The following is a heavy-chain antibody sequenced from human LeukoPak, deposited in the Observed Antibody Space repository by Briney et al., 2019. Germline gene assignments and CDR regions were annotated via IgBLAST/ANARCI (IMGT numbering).Heavy chain of an antibody. Sequence: ASVKVSCNASGYTFTSYYMHWVRQAPGQGLEWMGIINPSGGSTSYAQKFQGRVTMTRDTSTSTVYMELSSLRSEDTAVYYCARRARGLRGAAARMVVWFDPWSQGTLVTVSS. V-gene: IGHV1-46*01. D-gene: IGHD6-13*01. CDR3: ARRARGLRGAAARMVVWFDP. J-gene: IGHJ5*02. CDR1: GYTFTSYY. CDR2: INPSGGST.